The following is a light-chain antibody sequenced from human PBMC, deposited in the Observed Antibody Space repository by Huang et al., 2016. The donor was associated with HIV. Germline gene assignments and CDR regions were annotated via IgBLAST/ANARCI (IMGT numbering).Light chain of an antibody. CDR3: QQYDSSPVT. Sequence: EIVLTQSPDTLSLSPGARATLSCRASQSVSSNYLAWYKQNPGQAPRLLIYGASRRATGVPDRFSGSGSGTDFTLTISRLDPEDFAMYYCQQYDSSPVTFGGGTKVEMK. CDR1: QSVSSNY. CDR2: GAS. V-gene: IGKV3-20*01. J-gene: IGKJ4*01.